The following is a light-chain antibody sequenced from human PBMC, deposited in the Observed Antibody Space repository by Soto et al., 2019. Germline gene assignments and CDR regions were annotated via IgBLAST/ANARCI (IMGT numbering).Light chain of an antibody. Sequence: QSALTQPRSVSGSPGQTVTISCAGTSSDVGGHEYVSWYQHYPGKAPKLMIYDVTKRPSGVPDRFSGSKSGSTASLTISGLQAEDEADYYCCSYAGRYTDVFGTGTKLTVL. CDR3: CSYAGRYTDV. J-gene: IGLJ1*01. CDR1: SSDVGGHEY. CDR2: DVT. V-gene: IGLV2-11*01.